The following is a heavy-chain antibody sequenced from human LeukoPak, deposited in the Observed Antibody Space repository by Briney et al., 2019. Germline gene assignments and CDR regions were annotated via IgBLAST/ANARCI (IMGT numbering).Heavy chain of an antibody. CDR2: IIPIFGTA. J-gene: IGHJ3*02. Sequence: ASVKVSCKASGYTFTSYDINWVRQAPGQGLEWMGGIIPIFGTASYAQKFQGRVTITTDESTSTAYMELSSLRSEDTAVYYCARVTVAVGRPDAFDIWGQGTMVTVSS. V-gene: IGHV1-69*05. CDR1: GYTFTSYD. D-gene: IGHD2-15*01. CDR3: ARVTVAVGRPDAFDI.